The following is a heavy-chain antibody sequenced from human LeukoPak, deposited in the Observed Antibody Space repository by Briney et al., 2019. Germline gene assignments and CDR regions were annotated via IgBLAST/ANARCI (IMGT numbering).Heavy chain of an antibody. V-gene: IGHV4-34*01. CDR1: GGSFSGYY. CDR2: INHSGST. Sequence: SETLSLTCAVYGGSFSGYYWSWIRQPPGKGLEWIGEINHSGSTNYNPSLKSRVTISVDTSKNQFSLKLSSVTAADTAVYYCARGGATYDFWSGPYFDYWGQGTLVTVSS. D-gene: IGHD3-3*01. J-gene: IGHJ4*02. CDR3: ARGGATYDFWSGPYFDY.